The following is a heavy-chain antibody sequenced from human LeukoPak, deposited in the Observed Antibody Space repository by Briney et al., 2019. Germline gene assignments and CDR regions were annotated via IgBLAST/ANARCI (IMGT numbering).Heavy chain of an antibody. CDR3: AKERATVTTSGHDAFDI. CDR1: GFTFSNYA. J-gene: IGHJ3*02. CDR2: ISDGGHNT. V-gene: IGHV3-23*01. D-gene: IGHD4-17*01. Sequence: PGGSLRLSCAASGFTFSNYAMNWVRQAPGKGLEWVSTISDGGHNTYYADSVKGRFTISRDNSKNTLYLQMNGLRVEDAAVYYCAKERATVTTSGHDAFDIWGQGTMVTVSS.